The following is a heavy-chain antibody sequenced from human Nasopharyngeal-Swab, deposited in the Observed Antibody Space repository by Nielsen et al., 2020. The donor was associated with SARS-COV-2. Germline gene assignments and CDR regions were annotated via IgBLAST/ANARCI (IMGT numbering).Heavy chain of an antibody. Sequence: WIRQPPGKGLEWVSYISSSSYTNYADSVKGRFTISRDNSKNTLYLQMNSLRAEDTAVYYCAKDLWFGELSLFYYYYYGMDVWGQGTTVTVSS. CDR3: AKDLWFGELSLFYYYYYGMDV. J-gene: IGHJ6*02. CDR2: ISSSSYT. D-gene: IGHD3-10*01. V-gene: IGHV3-11*06.